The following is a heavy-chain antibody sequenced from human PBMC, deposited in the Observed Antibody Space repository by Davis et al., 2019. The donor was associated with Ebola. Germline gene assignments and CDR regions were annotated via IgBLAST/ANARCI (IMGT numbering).Heavy chain of an antibody. CDR2: ISHDGSDE. J-gene: IGHJ5*02. CDR3: ARVATDWFDP. CDR1: GFGFSNFG. V-gene: IGHV3-30*03. Sequence: GESLKISCAASGFGFSNFGMHWVRHAPGKGLEWVALISHDGSDEDYADSVKGRFTISRDNAKNTLYLQMNSLRVEDAGLYFCARVATDWFDPWGQGTLVTVSS.